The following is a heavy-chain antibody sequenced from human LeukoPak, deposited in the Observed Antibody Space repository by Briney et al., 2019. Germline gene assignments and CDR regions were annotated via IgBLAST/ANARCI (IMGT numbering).Heavy chain of an antibody. CDR2: ITTSDGNT. V-gene: IGHV3-23*01. D-gene: IGHD3-10*01. J-gene: IGHJ4*02. Sequence: GGSLRLSCAASGFTFSSYTMSWVRQAPGKGLEWVSTITTSDGNTYYADSVKGRFTVSRDNSKNTLFLQMNSLRAEDTAVYYCARGGRPDYWGQGTLVTVSS. CDR3: ARGGRPDY. CDR1: GFTFSSYT.